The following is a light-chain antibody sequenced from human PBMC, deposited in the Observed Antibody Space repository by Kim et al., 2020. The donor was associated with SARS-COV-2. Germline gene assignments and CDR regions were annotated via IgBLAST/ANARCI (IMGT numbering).Light chain of an antibody. J-gene: IGLJ1*01. Sequence: QSVLTQPPSVSAAPGQKVTISCSGSSSNIGNNYVSWYQQLPGTAPKLLIYDNNERPSGIPDRFSGSKSATSATLGITGLQTGDEADYHCGTWDSSLSAYVFGTGTKVTVL. CDR2: DNN. V-gene: IGLV1-51*01. CDR1: SSNIGNNY. CDR3: GTWDSSLSAYV.